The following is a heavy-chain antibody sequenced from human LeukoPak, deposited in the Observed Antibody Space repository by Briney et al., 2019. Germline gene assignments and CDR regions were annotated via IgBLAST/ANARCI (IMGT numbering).Heavy chain of an antibody. Sequence: SQTLSLTCAISGDSVSSNSAAWSWIRQSPSRGLEWLGRTYYRSKWYNDYAVSVKSRITINPDTSKNQFSLQLNSVTPEDTAVYYCAREKAVAGLSFDYWGQGTLVTVSS. CDR2: TYYRSKWYN. D-gene: IGHD6-19*01. J-gene: IGHJ4*02. V-gene: IGHV6-1*01. CDR3: AREKAVAGLSFDY. CDR1: GDSVSSNSAA.